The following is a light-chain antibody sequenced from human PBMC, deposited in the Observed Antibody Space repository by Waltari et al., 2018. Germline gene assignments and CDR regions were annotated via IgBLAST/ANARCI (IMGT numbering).Light chain of an antibody. CDR2: DVT. Sequence: QSALTQPASVSGSPGQSIAIPCAGTSSDVGCYTLSSWYQQPPGNAPKTLIYDVTKRPSGVSDRFSGSKSGNTASLTISGLQAEDEGDYYCGSYRYGSSLVFGGGTRLTVL. J-gene: IGLJ2*01. CDR1: SSDVGCYTL. CDR3: GSYRYGSSLV. V-gene: IGLV2-14*03.